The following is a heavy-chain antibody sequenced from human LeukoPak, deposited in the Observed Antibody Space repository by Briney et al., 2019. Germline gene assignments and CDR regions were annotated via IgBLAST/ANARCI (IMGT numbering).Heavy chain of an antibody. D-gene: IGHD3-22*01. V-gene: IGHV4-39*07. CDR1: GGSISSSSYY. CDR2: IYYSGST. Sequence: NPSETLSLTCTVSGGSISSSSYYWGWIRQPPGKGLEWIGSIYYSGSTYYNPSLKSRVTISVDTSKNQFSLKLSSVTAAGTAVYYCARGVYYYDSSGYYFEGSTPYYFDYWGQGTLVTVSS. CDR3: ARGVYYYDSSGYYFEGSTPYYFDY. J-gene: IGHJ4*02.